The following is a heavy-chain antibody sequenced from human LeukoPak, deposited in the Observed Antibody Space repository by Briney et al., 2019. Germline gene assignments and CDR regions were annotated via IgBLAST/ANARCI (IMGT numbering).Heavy chain of an antibody. J-gene: IGHJ3*02. D-gene: IGHD3-3*01. Sequence: GGSLRLSCAASGFTFSSYWMSWVRQAPGKGLEWVANIKQDGSEKYYVDSVKGRFTISRDNAKNSLYLQMSSLRAEDTAVYYCASLLEWLLVGPIAFDIWGQGTMVTVSS. V-gene: IGHV3-7*01. CDR2: IKQDGSEK. CDR1: GFTFSSYW. CDR3: ASLLEWLLVGPIAFDI.